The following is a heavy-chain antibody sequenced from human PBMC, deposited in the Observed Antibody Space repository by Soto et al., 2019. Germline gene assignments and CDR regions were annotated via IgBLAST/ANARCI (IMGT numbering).Heavy chain of an antibody. CDR2: IYRTGST. V-gene: IGHV4-4*02. Sequence: SETLSLTCAVSGGSFTGNNWWTWVRQPPGQGLEWIGEIYRTGSTNYNPSLKSRVTISLDKSENQFSLKVTSLTAADTAVYYCASRDPGTSVDYWGQGTLGHRLL. D-gene: IGHD1-7*01. CDR3: ASRDPGTSVDY. J-gene: IGHJ4*02. CDR1: GGSFTGNNW.